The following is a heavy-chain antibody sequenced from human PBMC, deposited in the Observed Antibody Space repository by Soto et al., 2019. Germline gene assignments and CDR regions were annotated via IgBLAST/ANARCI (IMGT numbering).Heavy chain of an antibody. CDR1: GYTFTDFG. V-gene: IGHV1-18*01. Sequence: QGQLVQSGAEVKKPGASLKVSCKASGYTFTDFGISWVRQAPGQGLEWMGWISAYNSNTNYAHKVQGRATMTTHTSTSTAYMELRNLTYDETAVYYCARDSGTLGNWAYFLDYWGQGTLVTVSS. D-gene: IGHD7-27*01. J-gene: IGHJ4*02. CDR2: ISAYNSNT. CDR3: ARDSGTLGNWAYFLDY.